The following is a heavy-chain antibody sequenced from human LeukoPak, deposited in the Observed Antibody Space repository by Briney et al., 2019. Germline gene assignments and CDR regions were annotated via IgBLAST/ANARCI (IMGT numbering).Heavy chain of an antibody. CDR3: ARSPGYYYDSSGYSPPDI. Sequence: GGSLRLSCAASGFTFSSYSMNWVRQAPGKGLEWVSSISSSSTYIYYADSVKGRFTISRDNAKNSLYLQMNSLRAEDTALYYCARSPGYYYDSSGYSPPDIWGQGTMVTVSS. D-gene: IGHD3-22*01. CDR2: ISSSSTYI. CDR1: GFTFSSYS. J-gene: IGHJ3*02. V-gene: IGHV3-21*04.